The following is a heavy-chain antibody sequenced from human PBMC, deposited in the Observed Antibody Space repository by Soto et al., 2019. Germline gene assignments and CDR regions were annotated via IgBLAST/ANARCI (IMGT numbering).Heavy chain of an antibody. J-gene: IGHJ4*02. V-gene: IGHV1-18*01. CDR3: GRGCLAVSGTYDY. Sequence: QVQLGQSGAEVKESGASVKVSCKASGYTFTNYGVAWVRRAPGQGLEWMGWISGSNGDTKYAQNLQNRVSMTTDTSTNTAYMELRSLRPDDTAMYFCGRGCLAVSGTYDYWGQGTLVTVSS. D-gene: IGHD3-3*01. CDR2: ISGSNGDT. CDR1: GYTFTNYG.